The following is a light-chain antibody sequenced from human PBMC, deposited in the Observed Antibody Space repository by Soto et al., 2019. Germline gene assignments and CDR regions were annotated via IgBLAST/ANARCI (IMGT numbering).Light chain of an antibody. V-gene: IGKV2-28*01. CDR1: QSLLNSNGDNF. Sequence: DIVMTQSPLSLPVTPGEPASISCRSSQSLLNSNGDNFLNWYLQKPGQSPHLLIYLGSNRASGVPDRFSGSGSGTDFTLKISSVEAEDVGVYYCMQALQTPFTFGGGTRVEIK. CDR3: MQALQTPFT. CDR2: LGS. J-gene: IGKJ4*01.